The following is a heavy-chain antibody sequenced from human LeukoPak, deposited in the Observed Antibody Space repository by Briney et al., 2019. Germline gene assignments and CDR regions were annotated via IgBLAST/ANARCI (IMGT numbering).Heavy chain of an antibody. D-gene: IGHD2-15*01. CDR1: GFTFSSYA. V-gene: IGHV3-21*01. CDR3: AILADYDAFDI. CDR2: ISSSSSYI. J-gene: IGHJ3*02. Sequence: PGGSLRLSCAASGFTFSSYAMSWVRQAPGKGLEWVSCISSSSSYIYYADSVKGRFTISRDNAKNSLYLQMNSLRAEDTAVYYCAILADYDAFDIWGQGTMVTVSS.